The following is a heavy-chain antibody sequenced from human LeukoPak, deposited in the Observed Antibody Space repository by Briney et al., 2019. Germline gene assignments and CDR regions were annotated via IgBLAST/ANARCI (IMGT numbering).Heavy chain of an antibody. V-gene: IGHV1-2*02. CDR2: INPNSGGT. J-gene: IGHJ4*02. Sequence: ASVKVSCKASGYTFTGYYMHWVRQAPGQGLEWMGWINPNSGGTNYAQKFQGRVTMTRDTSISTAYMELSRLRSDDTAVYYCARDREEWLALLDYWGQGTLVTVSS. D-gene: IGHD3-3*01. CDR3: ARDREEWLALLDY. CDR1: GYTFTGYY.